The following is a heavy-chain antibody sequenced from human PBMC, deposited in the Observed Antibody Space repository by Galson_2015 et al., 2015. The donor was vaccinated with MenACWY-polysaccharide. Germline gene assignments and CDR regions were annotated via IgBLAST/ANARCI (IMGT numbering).Heavy chain of an antibody. J-gene: IGHJ4*02. D-gene: IGHD7-27*01. CDR1: GYTFTSFD. Sequence: SVKVSCKASGYTFTSFDINWVRQAPGQGREWMGWMSPNSGNTGYAQNFEGSVTMTRDIAINTAYMELSSLRSEDTAVYYCTRGPPNWGFDYWGQGTLVTVSS. CDR2: MSPNSGNT. V-gene: IGHV1-8*02. CDR3: TRGPPNWGFDY.